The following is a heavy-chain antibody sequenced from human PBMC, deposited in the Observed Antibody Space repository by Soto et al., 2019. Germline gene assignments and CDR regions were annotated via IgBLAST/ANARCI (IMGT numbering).Heavy chain of an antibody. Sequence: QVQLVESGGGVVQPGRSLRLSCAASGFTFSSYATHWVRQAPGKGLEWVAVISSDGSNKYYADSVKGSFTISRDNSKKTLYRQMKSLRSEDTAVYYCARGRLGGSSRLGYWGQGTLVSVSS. CDR3: ARGRLGGSSRLGY. D-gene: IGHD3-16*01. CDR2: ISSDGSNK. V-gene: IGHV3-30-3*01. J-gene: IGHJ4*02. CDR1: GFTFSSYA.